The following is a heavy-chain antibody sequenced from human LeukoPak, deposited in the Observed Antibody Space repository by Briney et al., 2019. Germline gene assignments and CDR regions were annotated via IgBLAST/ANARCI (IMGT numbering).Heavy chain of an antibody. D-gene: IGHD5/OR15-5a*01. CDR2: TYYRSKWYN. CDR1: GDSFSSNTAA. V-gene: IGHV6-1*01. J-gene: IGHJ4*02. Sequence: SQTLSLTCAISGDSFSSNTAAWNWLRQSPSRGLEWLGRTYYRSKWYNDYAVSVKSLITFNADTSKNQFSLQLNSVTPEDTAVYYCARGVSGILDYWGQGTLVTVSS. CDR3: ARGVSGILDY.